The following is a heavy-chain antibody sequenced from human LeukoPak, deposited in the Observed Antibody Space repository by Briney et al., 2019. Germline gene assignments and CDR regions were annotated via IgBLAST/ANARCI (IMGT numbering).Heavy chain of an antibody. Sequence: SETLSLTCSVSGGAFTSFYWSWIRQSPGKGLEWIGYFYYSGSTKYNPSLKSRVTISGDTSKNQLSLKLRSVTAADTAMYYCARHRFASAVILDYWGRGDPVTVSS. V-gene: IGHV4-59*08. D-gene: IGHD2-21*02. CDR1: GGAFTSFY. CDR3: ARHRFASAVILDY. J-gene: IGHJ4*02. CDR2: FYYSGST.